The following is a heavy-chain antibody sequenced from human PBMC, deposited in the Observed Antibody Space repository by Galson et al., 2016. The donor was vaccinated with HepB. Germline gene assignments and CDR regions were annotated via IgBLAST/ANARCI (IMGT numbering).Heavy chain of an antibody. CDR3: AQIGGLVDS. CDR1: GLTFWTYW. Sequence: SLRLSCAASGLTFWTYWMTWVRQAPGKGLEWVASICHDGSDQRCADSVKGRFTISRDNARNTLYLQMNSLRVDDTALYYCAQIGGLVDSWGRGPVVTVSS. D-gene: IGHD3-16*01. V-gene: IGHV3-7*01. J-gene: IGHJ4*02. CDR2: ICHDGSDQ.